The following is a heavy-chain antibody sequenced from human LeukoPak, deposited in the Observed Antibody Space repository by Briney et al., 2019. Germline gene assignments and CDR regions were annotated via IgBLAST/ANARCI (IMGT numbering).Heavy chain of an antibody. V-gene: IGHV6-1*01. D-gene: IGHD3-22*01. J-gene: IGHJ5*01. CDR3: ARDLSGYFVS. Sequence: SQTLSLTCAMSGDTPSSNSAAWDCVRQHPSRCLEWLGRTYYRSKWYNDYAISVKSRIAIDPDTSKNQFSLHLNSVTPDDTAVYYCARDLSGYFVSWGQGTLVTVSS. CDR1: GDTPSSNSAA. CDR2: TYYRSKWYN.